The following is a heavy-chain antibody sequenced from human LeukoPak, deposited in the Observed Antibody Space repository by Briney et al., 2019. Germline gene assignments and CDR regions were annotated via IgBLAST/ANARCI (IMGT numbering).Heavy chain of an antibody. CDR1: GGSISSSSYY. J-gene: IGHJ6*02. V-gene: IGHV4-39*01. CDR2: IYYSGST. D-gene: IGHD2-2*01. Sequence: SETLSLTCTVSGGSISSSSYYWGWIRQPPGKGLEWIGSIYYSGSTYYNPSLKSRVTISVDTSKNQFSLKLSSVTAADTAVYYCARGSIGYCSSTSCRRLVHYGMDVWGQGTTVTVSS. CDR3: ARGSIGYCSSTSCRRLVHYGMDV.